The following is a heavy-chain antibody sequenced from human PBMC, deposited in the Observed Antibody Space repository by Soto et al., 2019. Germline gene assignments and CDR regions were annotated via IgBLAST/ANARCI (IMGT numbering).Heavy chain of an antibody. D-gene: IGHD3-22*01. Sequence: EVQLVESGGGPVRPGGSLKLSCAASGFNFITYSLSRVRQAPGKGLEWVASISSSAVYIDYADSVKGRFTISRDNANNSLYLQMNSLRAEDTATYYCVRDGLDYYDTERLYFDNWGQGTLVTVSS. CDR3: VRDGLDYYDTERLYFDN. CDR1: GFNFITYS. CDR2: ISSSAVYI. J-gene: IGHJ4*02. V-gene: IGHV3-21*01.